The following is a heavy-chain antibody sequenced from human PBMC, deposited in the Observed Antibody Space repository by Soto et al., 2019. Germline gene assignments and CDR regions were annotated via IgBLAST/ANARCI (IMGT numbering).Heavy chain of an antibody. CDR2: INGNADNS. Sequence: EVQLAESGGGLVLTGGSLRLSCAASGFSFVSYWMHWVRQVPGEGLAWVSRINGNADNSDYADSVKGRFTISRDNAMNRLYLQMDSLRADDTGVYYCVRDFRGAVAGSEFDHWGQATLVTVSS. J-gene: IGHJ4*02. D-gene: IGHD6-19*01. V-gene: IGHV3-74*01. CDR3: VRDFRGAVAGSEFDH. CDR1: GFSFVSYW.